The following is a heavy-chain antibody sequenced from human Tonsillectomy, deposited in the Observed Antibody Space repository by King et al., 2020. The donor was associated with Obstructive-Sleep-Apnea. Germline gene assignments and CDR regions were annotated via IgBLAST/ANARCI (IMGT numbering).Heavy chain of an antibody. J-gene: IGHJ5*02. D-gene: IGHD3-10*01. V-gene: IGHV1-8*01. CDR2: MNPNSGNT. CDR1: GYTFTSYD. CDR3: AGGMVRGAAFDP. Sequence: VQLVESGAEVKKPGASVKVSCKASGYTFTSYDINLVRQATGQGLEWMGWMNPNSGNTGYAQKFQGRVTMTRNTSLSTAYMELSSLRSEDTAVYYCAGGMVRGAAFDPWGQGTLVTVSS.